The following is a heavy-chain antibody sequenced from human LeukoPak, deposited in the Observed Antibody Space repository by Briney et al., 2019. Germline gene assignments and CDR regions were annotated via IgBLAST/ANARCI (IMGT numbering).Heavy chain of an antibody. CDR3: AKDSGKHWFDP. CDR2: ISGSGDRT. CDR1: GFTFSSYW. Sequence: GGSLRLSCAASGFTFSSYWMSWVRQAPGKGLEWVSAISGSGDRTYHADSVKGRFTISRDNSKNTLYLQMNSLRAEDTAVYYCAKDSGKHWFDPWGQGTLVTVSS. D-gene: IGHD2-15*01. V-gene: IGHV3-23*01. J-gene: IGHJ5*02.